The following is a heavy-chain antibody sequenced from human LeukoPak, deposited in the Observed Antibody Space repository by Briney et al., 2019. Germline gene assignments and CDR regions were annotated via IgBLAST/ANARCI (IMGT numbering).Heavy chain of an antibody. J-gene: IGHJ4*02. CDR2: INHSGST. D-gene: IGHD6-6*01. CDR3: ARVAARSFDY. CDR1: GGSFSGYY. Sequence: SETLSLTCAVYGGSFSGYYWSWFRQPRGKGLEWIGEINHSGSTNYNPSLKSRVTISVDTSKNQFSLKLSSVTAADTAVYYCARVAARSFDYWGQGTLVTVSS. V-gene: IGHV4-34*01.